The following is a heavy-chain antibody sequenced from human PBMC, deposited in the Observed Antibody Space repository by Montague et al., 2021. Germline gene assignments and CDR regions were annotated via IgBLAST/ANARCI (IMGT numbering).Heavy chain of an antibody. V-gene: IGHV2-5*02. Sequence: PAVVKPTKTLTLTCTFSGFSLATSGVGVAWLRQPPGKALEWLALIFWDDDKRYSPSLKSRLTITKDTTKNQVVLTLTNMDPVDTAAYFCAPKIAAHKAHDGFSVWGQGTVVTVSA. J-gene: IGHJ3*01. CDR1: GFSLATSGVG. D-gene: IGHD6-13*01. CDR2: IFWDDDK. CDR3: APKIAAHKAHDGFSV.